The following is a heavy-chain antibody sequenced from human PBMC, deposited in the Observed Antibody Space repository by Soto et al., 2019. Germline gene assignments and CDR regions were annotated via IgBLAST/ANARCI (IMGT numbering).Heavy chain of an antibody. CDR2: IYPGDSDT. J-gene: IGHJ3*02. V-gene: IGHV5-51*01. CDR3: ASIYYYDSSGYYDAFDI. D-gene: IGHD3-22*01. Sequence: EVQLVQSGAEVKKPGESLKISCKGSGYSFTSYWIGWVRQMPGKGLEWMGIIYPGDSDTRYSPSFQGQVTISADKSISTAYLQWSSLKASDTAMYYCASIYYYDSSGYYDAFDIWGQGTMVTVSS. CDR1: GYSFTSYW.